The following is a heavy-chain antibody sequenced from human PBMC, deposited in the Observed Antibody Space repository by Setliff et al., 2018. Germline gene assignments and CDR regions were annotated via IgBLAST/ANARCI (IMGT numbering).Heavy chain of an antibody. V-gene: IGHV5-10-1*01. CDR3: ARLGRERSTFAWLDA. Sequence: KISCQASGYNFANHWIAWVRLMPGKGLEYMGRIDPGDSYADYSPSFEGLVTISADKSRTTVYLQWTSLQASDTALYLCARLGRERSTFAWLDAWGQGTQVTVSS. CDR1: GYNFANHW. J-gene: IGHJ5*02. CDR2: IDPGDSYA. D-gene: IGHD1-1*01.